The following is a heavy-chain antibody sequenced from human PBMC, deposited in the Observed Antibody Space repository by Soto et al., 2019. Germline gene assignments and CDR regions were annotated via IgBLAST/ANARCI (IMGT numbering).Heavy chain of an antibody. Sequence: SETLSLTCTVSGGSISSSSYYWGWIRQPPGKGQEWIGSIYYSGSTYYNPSLKSRVTISVDTSKNQFSLKLSSVTAADTAVYYCAIIRGYCSGGSCYGGNAFDIWGQGTMVTVSS. CDR3: AIIRGYCSGGSCYGGNAFDI. CDR2: IYYSGST. J-gene: IGHJ3*02. V-gene: IGHV4-39*07. CDR1: GGSISSSSYY. D-gene: IGHD2-15*01.